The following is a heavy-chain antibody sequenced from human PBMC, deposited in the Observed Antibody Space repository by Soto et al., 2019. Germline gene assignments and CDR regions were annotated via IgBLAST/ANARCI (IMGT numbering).Heavy chain of an antibody. D-gene: IGHD3-16*01. CDR2: IIPIFGTA. Sequence: QVQLVQSGAEVKKPGSSVKVSCKASGGTFSSYAISWVRQAPGQGLEWMGGIIPIFGTANYAQKFQGRVTITADKSTSTAYMELSSLRSEDTAVYYCAREPTTQDGRGPLGGDFDYWGQGTLVTVSS. CDR3: AREPTTQDGRGPLGGDFDY. CDR1: GGTFSSYA. J-gene: IGHJ4*02. V-gene: IGHV1-69*06.